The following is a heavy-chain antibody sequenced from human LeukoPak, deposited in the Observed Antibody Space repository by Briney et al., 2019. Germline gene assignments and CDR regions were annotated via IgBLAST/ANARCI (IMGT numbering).Heavy chain of an antibody. CDR2: INAGNGNT. J-gene: IGHJ3*02. CDR1: GYTFTSYA. V-gene: IGHV1-3*01. Sequence: ASVKVSCKASGYTFTSYAMHWVRQAPGQRLEWMGWINAGNGNTKYSQKFQGRVTITRDTSASTAYMELSSLRSEDTAVYYCARPQYGSPSPHAFDIWGQGTMVTVSS. D-gene: IGHD6-6*01. CDR3: ARPQYGSPSPHAFDI.